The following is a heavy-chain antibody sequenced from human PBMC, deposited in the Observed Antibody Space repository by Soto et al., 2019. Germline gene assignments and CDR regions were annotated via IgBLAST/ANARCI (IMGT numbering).Heavy chain of an antibody. D-gene: IGHD3-16*01. CDR3: AREAKGDTDRGGYYYNPMDL. CDR1: GDSLNSGTYY. CDR2: IYYSGST. Sequence: PSETLSLTCTVSGDSLNSGTYYWSWIRQPPGKGLEWIGRIYYSGSTDQHPSLKSRVSMSVDTSKNQFSLKLSSVTAADAAIYFCAREAKGDTDRGGYYYNPMDLGAKGTT. V-gene: IGHV4-61*01. J-gene: IGHJ6*04.